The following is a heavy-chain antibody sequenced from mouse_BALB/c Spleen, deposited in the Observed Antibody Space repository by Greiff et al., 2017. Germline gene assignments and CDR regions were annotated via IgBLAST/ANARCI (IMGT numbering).Heavy chain of an antibody. CDR3: ARSDSHGYGAY. V-gene: IGHV5-17*02. CDR2: ISSGSSTI. D-gene: IGHD1-2*01. J-gene: IGHJ3*01. Sequence: EVKLQESGGGLVQPGGSRKLSCAASGFTFSSFGMHWVRQAPEKGLEWVAYISSGSSTIYYADTVKGRFTISRDNPKNTLFLQMTSLRSEDTAMYYCARSDSHGYGAYWGQGTLVTVSA. CDR1: GFTFSSFG.